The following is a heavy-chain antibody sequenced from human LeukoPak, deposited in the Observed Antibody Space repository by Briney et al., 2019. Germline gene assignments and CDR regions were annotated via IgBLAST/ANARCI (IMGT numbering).Heavy chain of an antibody. Sequence: PGGSLRLSCAASGFNFFRYAMSWVRQAPGKGLEWVSAISVNGGSSYYADSVKGRFTISRDNSKNMLFLQMNSLRAEDTAVYYCAKSLNGDYLFDAFDIRGQGTMVTVSS. D-gene: IGHD4-17*01. CDR1: GFNFFRYA. V-gene: IGHV3-23*01. CDR2: ISVNGGSS. CDR3: AKSLNGDYLFDAFDI. J-gene: IGHJ3*02.